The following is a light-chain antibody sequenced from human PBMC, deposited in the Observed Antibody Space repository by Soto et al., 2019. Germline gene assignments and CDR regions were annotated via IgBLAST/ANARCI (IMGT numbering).Light chain of an antibody. CDR1: QSVLHSSNNENY. J-gene: IGKJ5*01. CDR3: QQYYSTPLT. CDR2: WAS. V-gene: IGKV4-1*01. Sequence: DIVMTQSPDSLAVSLGERATINCKSSQSVLHSSNNENYLAWYQQKPGQPPKLLIYWASTRESGVPDRFSGSGSGTDFTLTISSLQAEDVAVYYCQQYYSTPLTCGQGTRLEIK.